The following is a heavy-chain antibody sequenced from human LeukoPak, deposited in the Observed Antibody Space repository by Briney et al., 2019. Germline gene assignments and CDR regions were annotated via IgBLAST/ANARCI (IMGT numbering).Heavy chain of an antibody. V-gene: IGHV3-30*01. J-gene: IGHJ6*03. CDR2: ISYDGSNK. Sequence: GGSLRLSCAASGFTFSSYAMHWVRQAPGKGLEWVAVISYDGSNKYYADSVKGRFTISRDNSKNTLYLQMNSLRAEDTAVYYCASDAPLGDYYYMDVWGKGTTVTVSS. CDR1: GFTFSSYA. D-gene: IGHD3-16*01. CDR3: ASDAPLGDYYYMDV.